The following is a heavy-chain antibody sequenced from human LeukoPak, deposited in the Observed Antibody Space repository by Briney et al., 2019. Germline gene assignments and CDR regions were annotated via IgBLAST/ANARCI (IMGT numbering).Heavy chain of an antibody. CDR2: IIPIYVTE. Sequence: RASVKVSCKASGGTFSNYAINWVRQAPGRGLEWMGGIIPIYVTENYAQTFQGRLTITADGSTSTAYLELYSLRSDDTAVYYCAREWADAFDIWGQGTMVIVSS. V-gene: IGHV1-69*13. J-gene: IGHJ3*02. CDR3: AREWADAFDI. CDR1: GGTFSNYA. D-gene: IGHD1-26*01.